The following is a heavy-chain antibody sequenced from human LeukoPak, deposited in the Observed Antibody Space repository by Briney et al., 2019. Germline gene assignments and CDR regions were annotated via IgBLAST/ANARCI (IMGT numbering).Heavy chain of an antibody. CDR3: ARGGRYCSGGSCYSLAAFDY. CDR1: GGSFSGYY. Sequence: SETLSLTCAVYGGSFSGYYWSWIRQPPGKGLEWIGEINHSGSTNYNPSLKSRVTISVDTSKNQFSLKLSSVTAADTAVYYCARGGRYCSGGSCYSLAAFDYWGQGTLVTVSS. CDR2: INHSGST. J-gene: IGHJ4*02. V-gene: IGHV4-34*01. D-gene: IGHD2-15*01.